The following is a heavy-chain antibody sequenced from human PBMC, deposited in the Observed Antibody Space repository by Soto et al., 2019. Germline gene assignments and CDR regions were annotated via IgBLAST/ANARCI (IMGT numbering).Heavy chain of an antibody. CDR1: GFTFSSYG. J-gene: IGHJ4*02. D-gene: IGHD3-10*01. Sequence: QVQLVESGGGVVQPGRSLRLSCAASGFTFSSYGMHWIRQAPGKGLEWVAVIWYDGSNKYYADSVKGRFTISRDNSKNTLYLQMNSLRAEDTAVYYCAREGSGSYTLGGFDYWGQGTLVTVSS. CDR3: AREGSGSYTLGGFDY. CDR2: IWYDGSNK. V-gene: IGHV3-33*01.